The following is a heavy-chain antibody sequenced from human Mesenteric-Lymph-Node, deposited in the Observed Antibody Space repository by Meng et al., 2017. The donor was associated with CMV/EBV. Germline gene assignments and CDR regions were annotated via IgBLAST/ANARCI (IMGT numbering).Heavy chain of an antibody. J-gene: IGHJ4*02. Sequence: QVQLHQGGAGLLKPSETLSVTGAGYGGSFSGYYWNWIRQSPEKGLEWIGEINHSGSTTYNPSFTSRIIISVDTSTNQISLNMSSVTAADTAVYYCARGSSYDILTGYFDYWGQGALVTVSS. CDR1: GGSFSGYY. V-gene: IGHV4-34*01. D-gene: IGHD3-9*01. CDR3: ARGSSYDILTGYFDY. CDR2: INHSGST.